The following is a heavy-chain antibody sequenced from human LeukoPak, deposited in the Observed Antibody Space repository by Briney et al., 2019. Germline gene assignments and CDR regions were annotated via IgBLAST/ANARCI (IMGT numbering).Heavy chain of an antibody. J-gene: IGHJ3*02. D-gene: IGHD6-13*01. V-gene: IGHV1-18*01. CDR2: ISAYNGNT. CDR1: GYTFTNYG. CDR3: ARDQSVRLLQTSSTYFKHVFAI. Sequence: ASVKVSCKTSGYTFTNYGISWVRQAPGLGLEWMGWISAYNGNTNYAQKVQGRVTMTTDTSTSTAYMELRSLRFDDAAVYYCARDQSVRLLQTSSTYFKHVFAIWGQGSMVTVSS.